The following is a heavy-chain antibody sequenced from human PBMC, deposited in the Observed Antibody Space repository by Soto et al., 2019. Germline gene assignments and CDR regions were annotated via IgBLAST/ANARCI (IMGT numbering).Heavy chain of an antibody. V-gene: IGHV3-23*01. D-gene: IGHD6-19*01. Sequence: EVQLLESGGGLVQPVGSLRVSCAASGFTFSSYAMGWVRQTPGKGLEWVSVISASGVSTYYADSVKGRFTISRDSSKNTLYLQMNSLRAEDTAVYFCTKGYNSGWSFFDFWGQGTLVTVSS. CDR3: TKGYNSGWSFFDF. CDR2: ISASGVST. J-gene: IGHJ4*02. CDR1: GFTFSSYA.